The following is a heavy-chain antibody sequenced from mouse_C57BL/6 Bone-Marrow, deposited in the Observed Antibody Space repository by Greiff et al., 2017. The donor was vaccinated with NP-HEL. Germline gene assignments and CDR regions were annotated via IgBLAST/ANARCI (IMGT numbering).Heavy chain of an antibody. V-gene: IGHV5-9-1*02. J-gene: IGHJ1*03. CDR3: TRRGRITTVVARGYFDV. D-gene: IGHD1-1*01. CDR2: ISSGGDYI. CDR1: GFTFSSYA. Sequence: DVKVEESGEGLVKPGGSLKLSCAASGFTFSSYAMSWVRQTPEKRLEWVAYISSGGDYIYYADTVKGRFTISRDNARNTLYLQMSSLKSEDTAMYYCTRRGRITTVVARGYFDVWGTGTTVTVSS.